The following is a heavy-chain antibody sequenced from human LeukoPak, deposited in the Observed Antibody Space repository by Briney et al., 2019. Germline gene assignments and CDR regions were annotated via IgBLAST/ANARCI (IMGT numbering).Heavy chain of an antibody. V-gene: IGHV4-39*07. Sequence: SETLSLTCTVSGGSISSSIYYWGWIRQPPGKGLEWIGSIYYSGSTYYNPSLKSRVTISVDTSKNQFSLKLSSVTAADTAVYYCARDKPDSSGYPNWFDPWGQGTLVTVSS. CDR1: GGSISSSIYY. J-gene: IGHJ5*02. CDR2: IYYSGST. D-gene: IGHD3-22*01. CDR3: ARDKPDSSGYPNWFDP.